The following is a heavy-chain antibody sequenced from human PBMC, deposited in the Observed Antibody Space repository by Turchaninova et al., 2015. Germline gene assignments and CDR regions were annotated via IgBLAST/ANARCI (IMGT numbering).Heavy chain of an antibody. V-gene: IGHV4-39*07. CDR3: ARDDDSARSPTAIFDY. CDR1: GGSISRTTYY. Sequence: QLQLQESGPGLVKPSGTLSLTCAVSGGSISRTTYYWGWLRQPPGKGLECIGTIKYSGSAHYNPSLKRRVTISVDTSKNQFSLKLSSVTAADTAVYYCARDDDSARSPTAIFDYWGQGTLVTVSS. CDR2: IKYSGSA. D-gene: IGHD1-1*01. J-gene: IGHJ4*02.